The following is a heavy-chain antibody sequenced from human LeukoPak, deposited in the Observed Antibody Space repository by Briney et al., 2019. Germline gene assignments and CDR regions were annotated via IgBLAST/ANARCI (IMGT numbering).Heavy chain of an antibody. D-gene: IGHD3-10*01. V-gene: IGHV3-21*06. Sequence: DSVRGRFTISRDNAKNSLFLQMNSLRAEDTAVYYCARDPGSYYYYMDVWGKGTTVTVSS. CDR3: ARDPGSYYYYMDV. J-gene: IGHJ6*03.